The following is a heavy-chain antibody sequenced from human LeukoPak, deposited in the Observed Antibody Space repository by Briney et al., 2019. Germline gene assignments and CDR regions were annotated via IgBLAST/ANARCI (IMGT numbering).Heavy chain of an antibody. CDR2: IRSTSSTI. CDR3: ARGDYSDCVAY. V-gene: IGHV3-48*02. J-gene: IGHJ4*02. CDR1: GYPFSSFS. D-gene: IGHD4-11*01. Sequence: PGGTLTLSCTVSGYPFSSFSMSWVRQPPGKGLEWVSYIRSTSSTIYYADFVRGRFTVSRDNVKNPLYLQMNRLRDDDAAVYYCARGDYSDCVAYWGQGTLVGVSS.